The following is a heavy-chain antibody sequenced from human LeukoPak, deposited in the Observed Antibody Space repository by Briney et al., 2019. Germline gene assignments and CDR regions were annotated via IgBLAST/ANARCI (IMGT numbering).Heavy chain of an antibody. J-gene: IGHJ5*02. D-gene: IGHD2-21*02. Sequence: SETLSLTCTVSGGSISSYYWSWIRQPPGKGLEWIGYIYYSGSTNYNPSLKSRVTISVDTSKNQFSLKLSSVTAADTAVYYCARDLGGDPKGGWFDPWGQGTLVTVSS. CDR1: GGSISSYY. V-gene: IGHV4-59*01. CDR2: IYYSGST. CDR3: ARDLGGDPKGGWFDP.